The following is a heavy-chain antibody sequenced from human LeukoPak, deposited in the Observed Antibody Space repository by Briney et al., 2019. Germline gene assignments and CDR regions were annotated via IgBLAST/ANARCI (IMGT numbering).Heavy chain of an antibody. V-gene: IGHV4-61*01. CDR3: ARRARDDYVWGSYRSEPFDY. J-gene: IGHJ4*02. CDR2: IYYSGST. CDR1: GGSVSSCSYY. Sequence: SETLSLTCTVSGGSVSSCSYYWSWIRQPPGKGLEWIGYIYYSGSTNYNPSLKSRVTISVDTSKNQFSLKLSSVTAADTAVYYCARRARDDYVWGSYRSEPFDYWGQGTLVTVSS. D-gene: IGHD3-16*02.